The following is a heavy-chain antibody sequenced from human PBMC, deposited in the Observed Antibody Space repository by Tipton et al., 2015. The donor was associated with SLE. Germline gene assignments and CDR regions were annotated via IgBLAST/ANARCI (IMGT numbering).Heavy chain of an antibody. CDR2: ICTSGST. CDR1: GGSISSSSYY. CDR3: AAEYYSSSWIHPIDF. V-gene: IGHV4-61*02. Sequence: TLSLTCSVSGGSISSSSYYWSWIRQPAGKGLEWIGRICTSGSTNYNPSLKSRVTISVDTSKNQFSLKLSSVTAADTAVYYCAAEYYSSSWIHPIDFWGQGTLVTVSS. J-gene: IGHJ4*02. D-gene: IGHD6-6*01.